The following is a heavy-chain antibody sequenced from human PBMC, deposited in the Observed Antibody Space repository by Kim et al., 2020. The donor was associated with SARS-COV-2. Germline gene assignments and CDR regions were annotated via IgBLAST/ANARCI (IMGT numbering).Heavy chain of an antibody. CDR2: IYYSGST. Sequence: SETLSLTCTASGGSISSYYWSWIRQPPGKGLEWIGYIYYSGSTNYNPSLKSRVTISVDTSKNQFSLKLSSVTAADTAVYYCARAGYGDYDYGMDVWGQGTTVTVSS. V-gene: IGHV4-59*01. CDR1: GGSISSYY. D-gene: IGHD4-17*01. CDR3: ARAGYGDYDYGMDV. J-gene: IGHJ6*02.